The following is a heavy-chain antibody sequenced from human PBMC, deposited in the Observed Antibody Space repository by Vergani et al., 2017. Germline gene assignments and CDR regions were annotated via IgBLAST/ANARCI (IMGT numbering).Heavy chain of an antibody. CDR1: GFTFSSYG. Sequence: QVQLVESGGGVVQPGRSLRLSCAASGFTFSSYGMHWVRQAPGKGLEWWAVIWYDGSNKYYADSVKGRFTISRDNSKNTLYLQMNSLRAEDTAVYYCARTAYSGSYYLDYWGQGTLVTVYS. V-gene: IGHV3-33*01. CDR2: IWYDGSNK. CDR3: ARTAYSGSYYLDY. D-gene: IGHD1-26*01. J-gene: IGHJ4*02.